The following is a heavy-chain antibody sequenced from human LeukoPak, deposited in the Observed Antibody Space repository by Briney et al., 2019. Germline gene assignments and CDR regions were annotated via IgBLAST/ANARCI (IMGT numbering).Heavy chain of an antibody. D-gene: IGHD3-22*01. J-gene: IGHJ4*02. CDR2: IYTSGST. V-gene: IGHV4-4*07. CDR1: GGSISSYF. CDR3: ARGALGYYDSSGYYRDY. Sequence: PSETLSLTCTVSGGSISSYFWTWIRQPAGKGLEWIGRIYTSGSTNYNPSLKSRVTMSVDTSKNQFSLKLSSVTAADTAVYYCARGALGYYDSSGYYRDYWGQGTLVTVSS.